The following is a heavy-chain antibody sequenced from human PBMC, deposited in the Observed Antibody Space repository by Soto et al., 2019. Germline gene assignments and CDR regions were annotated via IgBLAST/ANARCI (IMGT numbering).Heavy chain of an antibody. D-gene: IGHD1-26*01. CDR3: ARLVGASQHYIDY. V-gene: IGHV3-21*02. J-gene: IGHJ4*02. Sequence: EVQLVESGGGLVKPGGSLRLSCAASGFTFSSNSRIWVRQAPGKGLEWVSYIDSTSMHIYYADSVKGRFTITRDNAKKSVYLQMTSLRAEDTAVYYCARLVGASQHYIDYWGQGTLVTVSS. CDR2: IDSTSMHI. CDR1: GFTFSSNS.